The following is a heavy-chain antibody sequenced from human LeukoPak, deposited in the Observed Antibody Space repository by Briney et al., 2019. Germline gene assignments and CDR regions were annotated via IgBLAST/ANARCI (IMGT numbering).Heavy chain of an antibody. J-gene: IGHJ6*04. D-gene: IGHD5-18*01. Sequence: SQTLSLTCTVSGDSISSGGYYWSWIRQHPGKGLEWIGYIYYSGSTYYNPSLKSRVTISVDTSKNQFSLKLSSVTAADTAVYYCARSYSYGYYYYYGMDVWGKGTTVTVSS. V-gene: IGHV4-31*03. CDR1: GDSISSGGYY. CDR2: IYYSGST. CDR3: ARSYSYGYYYYYGMDV.